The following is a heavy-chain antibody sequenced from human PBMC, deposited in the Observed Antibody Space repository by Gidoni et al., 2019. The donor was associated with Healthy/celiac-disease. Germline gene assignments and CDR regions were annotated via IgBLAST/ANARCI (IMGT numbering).Heavy chain of an antibody. V-gene: IGHV3-11*05. Sequence: QVQLVESGGGLVKPGGSLRLSCAASGFTFSDYYMSWIRQAPGKGLEWVSYISSSSSYTNYADSVKGRFTISRDNAKNSLYLQMNSLRAEDTAVYYCARASPGDYYYMDVWGKGTTVTVSS. J-gene: IGHJ6*03. CDR1: GFTFSDYY. CDR3: ARASPGDYYYMDV. CDR2: ISSSSSYT.